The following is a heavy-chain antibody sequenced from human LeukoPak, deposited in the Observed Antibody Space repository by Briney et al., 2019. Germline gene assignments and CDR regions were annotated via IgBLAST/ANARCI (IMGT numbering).Heavy chain of an antibody. J-gene: IGHJ4*02. CDR3: AKGWSRFGELLFIRFDY. Sequence: GGSLRLSCAASGFTFSSYAMSWVRQAHGKELESASAISGSGGSTYYADSVKGRFTISRDNSKNTLYLQMNSLRAEDTAVYYCAKGWSRFGELLFIRFDYWGQGTLVTVSS. CDR1: GFTFSSYA. CDR2: ISGSGGST. V-gene: IGHV3-23*01. D-gene: IGHD3-10*01.